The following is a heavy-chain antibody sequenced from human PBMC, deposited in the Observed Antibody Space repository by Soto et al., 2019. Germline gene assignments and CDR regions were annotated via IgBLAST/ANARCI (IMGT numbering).Heavy chain of an antibody. V-gene: IGHV5-51*01. Sequence: PGESLNISCKGSGYSFTSYWIGWVRQMPGNGLEWMGIIYPGDSDTRYSPSFQGQVTISADKSISTAYLQWSSLKASDTAMYYCARKPYYYDSSGYTTNWFDPWGQGTLVTVS. CDR2: IYPGDSDT. J-gene: IGHJ5*02. CDR3: ARKPYYYDSSGYTTNWFDP. D-gene: IGHD3-22*01. CDR1: GYSFTSYW.